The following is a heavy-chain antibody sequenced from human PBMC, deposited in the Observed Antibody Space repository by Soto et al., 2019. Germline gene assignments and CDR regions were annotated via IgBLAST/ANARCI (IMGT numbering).Heavy chain of an antibody. V-gene: IGHV2-5*02. Sequence: QITLKESGPPLVKPTQTLTLTCTFSGFSLSTSGVGVGWIRQPPGKALAWLALIYWDDDKRYSPSLKSRLTITKDTSKNQVVLTMTNMDPVDTATYYGAHGQGVAGGTDWGQGTLVTVSS. J-gene: IGHJ4*02. CDR1: GFSLSTSGVG. CDR3: AHGQGVAGGTD. D-gene: IGHD6-19*01. CDR2: IYWDDDK.